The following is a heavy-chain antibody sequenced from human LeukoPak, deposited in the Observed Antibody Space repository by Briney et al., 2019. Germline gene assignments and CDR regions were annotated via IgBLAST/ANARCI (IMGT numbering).Heavy chain of an antibody. J-gene: IGHJ4*02. CDR3: ARDSSWYN. Sequence: ASVKVSCNSSGYTFTSYDINLVRQATGQGLEWMGWMNPNSGNTGYAQKFQGRVTMTRNSSISTAYMELSSLRSEDTSVYYCARDSSWYNWDQGTLVTVS. CDR2: MNPNSGNT. CDR1: GYTFTSYD. V-gene: IGHV1-8*01. D-gene: IGHD6-13*01.